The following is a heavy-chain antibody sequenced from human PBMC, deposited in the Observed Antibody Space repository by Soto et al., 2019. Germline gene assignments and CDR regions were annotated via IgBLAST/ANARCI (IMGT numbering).Heavy chain of an antibody. V-gene: IGHV5-51*01. Sequence: GESLTISCKGSGYSFTSYWIGWVRQMPGKGLEWMGIIYPGDSDTRYSPSFQGQVTISADKSISTAYLQWSSLKASDTAMYYCARTYYYGSGSYYTWSWFDPWGQGTLVTVSS. CDR1: GYSFTSYW. CDR2: IYPGDSDT. J-gene: IGHJ5*02. D-gene: IGHD3-10*01. CDR3: ARTYYYGSGSYYTWSWFDP.